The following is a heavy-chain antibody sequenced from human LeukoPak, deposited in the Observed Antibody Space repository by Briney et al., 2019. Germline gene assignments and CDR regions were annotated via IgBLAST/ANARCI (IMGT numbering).Heavy chain of an antibody. J-gene: IGHJ3*02. D-gene: IGHD5-24*01. Sequence: SETLSLTCSVSGASIKSGNYYWSWTRQPAGKGLEWIGRIYNTGNTNYNPSLKSRVSMSLDTSKNHFSLRLNSVTAADTAVYYCARRRDAYNDAFDIWGQGTMVVVSS. CDR3: ARRRDAYNDAFDI. CDR1: GASIKSGNYY. CDR2: IYNTGNT. V-gene: IGHV4-61*02.